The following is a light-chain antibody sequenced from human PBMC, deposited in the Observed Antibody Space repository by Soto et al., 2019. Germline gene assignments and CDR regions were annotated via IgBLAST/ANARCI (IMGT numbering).Light chain of an antibody. Sequence: EIVLTQSPATLSLPPGERATLSCRARPRVSSSSLAWYPKKPGQGHRPVIFAASTRATGIPDRFSGSGSGTEVTLTISRLEPEDSAVYYCQNYGNSLWTFGQGTKVDIK. J-gene: IGKJ1*01. CDR2: AAS. CDR1: PRVSSSS. CDR3: QNYGNSLWT. V-gene: IGKV3-20*01.